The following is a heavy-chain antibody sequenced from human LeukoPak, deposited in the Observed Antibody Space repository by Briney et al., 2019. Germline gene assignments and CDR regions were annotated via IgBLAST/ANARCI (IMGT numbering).Heavy chain of an antibody. Sequence: ASVKVSCKASGYTFTSYGISWVRQAPGQRLEWMGWISAYNGNTNYAQKLQGRVTMTTDTSTSTAYMELRSLRSDDTAVYYCARDSYYYDSSGYYYAQFDYWGQGTLVTVSS. CDR1: GYTFTSYG. CDR2: ISAYNGNT. D-gene: IGHD3-22*01. V-gene: IGHV1-18*01. J-gene: IGHJ4*02. CDR3: ARDSYYYDSSGYYYAQFDY.